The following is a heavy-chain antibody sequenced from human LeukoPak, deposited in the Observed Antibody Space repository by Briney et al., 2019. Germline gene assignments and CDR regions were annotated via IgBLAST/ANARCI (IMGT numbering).Heavy chain of an antibody. CDR1: GVTFSIYA. CDR2: ICGSGGST. V-gene: IGHV3-23*01. Sequence: GGSLRLSCAASGVTFSIYAMSWVGQAPGKGLEWVLGICGSGGSTYYKDSVKSRFTISRDNSKNTLYLQMNSLRAEDTAVYYCAKDGGYRTLGDFDYWGQGTLVTVSS. D-gene: IGHD5-24*01. J-gene: IGHJ4*02. CDR3: AKDGGYRTLGDFDY.